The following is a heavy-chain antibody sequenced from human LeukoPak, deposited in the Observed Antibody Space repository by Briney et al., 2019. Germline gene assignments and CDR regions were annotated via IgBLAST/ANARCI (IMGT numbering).Heavy chain of an antibody. CDR3: ARDAYSSSWYRDDAFDI. Sequence: SETLSLTCAVYGGSFSGYYWSWIRQPAGKGLEWIGRVYTSGSTNYNPSLKSRVTMSVDTSKNQFSLKLSSVTAADTAVYYCARDAYSSSWYRDDAFDIWGQGTMVTVSS. D-gene: IGHD6-13*01. CDR2: VYTSGST. CDR1: GGSFSGYY. J-gene: IGHJ3*02. V-gene: IGHV4-4*07.